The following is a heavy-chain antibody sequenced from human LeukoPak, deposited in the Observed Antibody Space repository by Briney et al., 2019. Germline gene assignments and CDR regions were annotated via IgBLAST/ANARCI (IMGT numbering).Heavy chain of an antibody. V-gene: IGHV3-7*01. CDR3: TITHDF. J-gene: IGHJ4*02. Sequence: QPGGSLRLSCETSGFFFSNYWITWVRQAPGKGLDWVATLNEDGSKTYYADSVRGRFTISRDNTKNSVYLQMNSLRAEDTALYYCTITHDFWGLGTMVTVSS. CDR2: LNEDGSKT. CDR1: GFFFSNYW.